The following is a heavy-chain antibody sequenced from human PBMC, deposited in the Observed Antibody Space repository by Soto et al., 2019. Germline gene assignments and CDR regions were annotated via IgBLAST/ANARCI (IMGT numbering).Heavy chain of an antibody. CDR3: ARGGHVVVVTAALDY. D-gene: IGHD2-21*02. J-gene: IGHJ4*02. CDR2: VNPSGGHT. CDR1: GDTFTDYY. V-gene: IGHV1-46*01. Sequence: QVQLVQSGAEVKKPGASVKVSCKASGDTFTDYYIHWVRQAPGQGLEWMGTVNPSGGHTTYAQHFLGRMTMTRDTSTCTLYMELTSLTSEDTAVYYCARGGHVVVVTAALDYWCQGTLVTVSS.